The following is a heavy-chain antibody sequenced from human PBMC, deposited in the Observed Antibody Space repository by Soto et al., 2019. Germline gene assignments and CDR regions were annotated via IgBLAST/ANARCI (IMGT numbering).Heavy chain of an antibody. Sequence: QVQLVQSGAEVKKPGASVKVSCKVSGYTLTELSMHWVRQAPGKGLEWMVGFDPEDGETIYAQKFQGRVTMTEETSTDTAYMELSSLRSEDTAVYYCATSLYCTNGVCSVYWGQGTLVTVSS. CDR3: ATSLYCTNGVCSVY. J-gene: IGHJ4*02. CDR2: FDPEDGET. V-gene: IGHV1-24*01. D-gene: IGHD2-8*01. CDR1: GYTLTELS.